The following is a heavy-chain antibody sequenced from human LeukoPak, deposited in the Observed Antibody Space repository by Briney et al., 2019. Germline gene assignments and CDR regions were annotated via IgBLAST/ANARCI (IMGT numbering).Heavy chain of an antibody. CDR1: GGSISSSSYY. J-gene: IGHJ4*02. D-gene: IGHD2-2*01. V-gene: IGHV4-39*01. CDR3: ARQLGYCSSTSCYADKVDY. CDR2: IYYSGST. Sequence: KPSEILSLTCTVSGGSISSSSYYWGCIRQPPGKGLEWIGSIYYSGSTYYNPSLKSRVTITVDTSKNQFSLKLSSVTAADTAVYYCARQLGYCSSTSCYADKVDYWGQGTLVTVSS.